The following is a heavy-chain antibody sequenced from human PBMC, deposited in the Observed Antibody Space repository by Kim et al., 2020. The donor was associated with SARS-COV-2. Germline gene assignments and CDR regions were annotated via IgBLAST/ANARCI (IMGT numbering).Heavy chain of an antibody. CDR2: ISSSSSYI. J-gene: IGHJ6*02. Sequence: GGSLRLSCAASGFTFSSYSMNWVRQAPGKGLEWVSSISSSSSYIYYADSVKGRFTISRDNAKNSLYLQMNSLRAEDTAVYYCARALRPRYNWNDEPQTYYYGMDVWGQGTTVTVSS. V-gene: IGHV3-21*01. D-gene: IGHD1-1*01. CDR1: GFTFSSYS. CDR3: ARALRPRYNWNDEPQTYYYGMDV.